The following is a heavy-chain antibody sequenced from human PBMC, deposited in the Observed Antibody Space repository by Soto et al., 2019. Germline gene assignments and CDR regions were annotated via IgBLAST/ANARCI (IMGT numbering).Heavy chain of an antibody. V-gene: IGHV3-23*01. Sequence: TGGSLRLSCAASGFTFSTYVMSWVRQAPGKGLEWVSSISGSGVTTKYADSVKGRFTISRDNSKNTLYLQMNTLRAEDTAVYYCVRNSGYDFWSGYLYWGQGTLVTVSS. CDR1: GFTFSTYV. CDR2: ISGSGVTT. CDR3: VRNSGYDFWSGYLY. J-gene: IGHJ4*02. D-gene: IGHD3-3*01.